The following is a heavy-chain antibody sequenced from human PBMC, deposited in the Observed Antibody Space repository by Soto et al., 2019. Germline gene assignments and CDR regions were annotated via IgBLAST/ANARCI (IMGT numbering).Heavy chain of an antibody. CDR3: AREVITVTPEINDAFDI. J-gene: IGHJ3*02. CDR2: IYYSGST. V-gene: IGHV4-31*11. CDR1: GGSGGSFSGYY. D-gene: IGHD4-17*01. Sequence: SETLSLTCAVYGGSGGSFSGYYWSWIRQHPGKGLEWIGYIYYSGSTFYNPSLMSRVTISVDTSKNQFSLKLSSVTAADTAINYCAREVITVTPEINDAFDIWGQGTMVTVSS.